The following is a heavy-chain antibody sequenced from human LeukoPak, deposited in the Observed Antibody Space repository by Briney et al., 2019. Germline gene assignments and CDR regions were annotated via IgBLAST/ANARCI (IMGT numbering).Heavy chain of an antibody. CDR1: GGTFSSYA. D-gene: IGHD3/OR15-3a*01. J-gene: IGHJ5*02. Sequence: ASVTVSCKASGGTFSSYAISWVRQAPGQGLEWMGGIIPIFGTANYAQKFQGRVTITTDESTSTAYMELSRLRSEDTAVYYCAGTRGPDFNWFDPWGQGTLVTVSS. V-gene: IGHV1-69*05. CDR3: AGTRGPDFNWFDP. CDR2: IIPIFGTA.